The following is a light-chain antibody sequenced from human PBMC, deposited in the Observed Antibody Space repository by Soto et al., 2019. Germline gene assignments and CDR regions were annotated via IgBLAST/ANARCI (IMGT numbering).Light chain of an antibody. CDR2: DVS. CDR1: SSDVGGYDF. J-gene: IGLJ2*01. V-gene: IGLV2-11*01. Sequence: QSALAQPRSVSGSPGQSVTISCTGTSSDVGGYDFVSWYQQHPGKAPKLMISDVSKRPSGVLDRFSGSKSGNTASLTISGLQAEDEADYYCCSYAGDLALFGGGTKVTVL. CDR3: CSYAGDLAL.